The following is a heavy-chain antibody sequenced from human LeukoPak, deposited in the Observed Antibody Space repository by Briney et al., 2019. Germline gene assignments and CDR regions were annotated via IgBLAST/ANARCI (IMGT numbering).Heavy chain of an antibody. J-gene: IGHJ4*02. V-gene: IGHV3-23*01. CDR3: AKAGGYYYVGGYYFDY. D-gene: IGHD3-22*01. Sequence: PGGSLRLSCAASGFTFSNFAMSWVRQAPGQGLEWVSSITGSGRSTYYADSVKGRFTISRDNSKNTLYLQMNSLRAEDTAVYYCAKAGGYYYVGGYYFDYWGQGALVTVSS. CDR2: ITGSGRST. CDR1: GFTFSNFA.